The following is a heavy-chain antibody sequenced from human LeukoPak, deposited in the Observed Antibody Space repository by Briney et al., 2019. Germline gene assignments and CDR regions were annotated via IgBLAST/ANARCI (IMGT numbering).Heavy chain of an antibody. CDR2: IYYSGST. CDR1: GGSISSYY. V-gene: IGHV4-59*08. J-gene: IGHJ6*02. Sequence: SETLSLTCTASGGSISSYYWSWIRQPPGKGLEWIGYIYYSGSTNYNPSLKSRVTISVDTSKNQFSLKLSSVTAADTAVYYCARLRSSSSGSYYYYYGMDVWGQGTTVTVSS. D-gene: IGHD6-13*01. CDR3: ARLRSSSSGSYYYYYGMDV.